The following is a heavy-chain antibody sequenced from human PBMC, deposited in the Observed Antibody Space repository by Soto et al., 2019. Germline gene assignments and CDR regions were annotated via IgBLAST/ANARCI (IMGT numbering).Heavy chain of an antibody. CDR1: GFSLSSTRMA. CDR2: MYWDDDK. CDR3: AHIVVAGLGYYFDY. J-gene: IGHJ4*02. D-gene: IGHD6-19*01. V-gene: IGHV2-5*02. Sequence: QITLKESGPTLVKPTQTLTLTCTFSGFSLSSTRMAVGWIRQPPGKALEWLALMYWDDDKRYSPFLKSRLTITKDTSKNQVVLTMSNKDPVDTVRYYCAHIVVAGLGYYFDYWGQGTLVTVSS.